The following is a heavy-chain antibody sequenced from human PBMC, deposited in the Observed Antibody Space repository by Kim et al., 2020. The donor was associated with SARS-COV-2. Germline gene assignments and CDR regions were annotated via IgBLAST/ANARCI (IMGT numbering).Heavy chain of an antibody. J-gene: IGHJ4*02. CDR1: GGSISSGDYY. V-gene: IGHV4-30-4*01. CDR3: ARDAPDYGGNSGLDY. CDR2: IYYSGST. D-gene: IGHD4-17*01. Sequence: SETLSLTCTVSGGSISSGDYYWSWIRQPPGKGLEWIGYIYYSGSTYYNPSLKSRVTISVDTSKNQFSLKLSSVTAADTAVYYCARDAPDYGGNSGLDYWGQGTLVTVSS.